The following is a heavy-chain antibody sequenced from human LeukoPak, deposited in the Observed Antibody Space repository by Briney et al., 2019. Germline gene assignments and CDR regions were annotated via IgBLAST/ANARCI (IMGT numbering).Heavy chain of an antibody. CDR2: ISGSGDNT. D-gene: IGHD1-14*01. CDR3: ARRPASFDY. Sequence: GGSLRLSCAASGFTFSSYAMSWVRQAPGKGLEWVSVISGSGDNTYYADSVKGRFTTSRDNFKNTLYLQMNSLRAEDTAVYYCARRPASFDYWGQGTLVTVSS. CDR1: GFTFSSYA. J-gene: IGHJ4*02. V-gene: IGHV3-23*01.